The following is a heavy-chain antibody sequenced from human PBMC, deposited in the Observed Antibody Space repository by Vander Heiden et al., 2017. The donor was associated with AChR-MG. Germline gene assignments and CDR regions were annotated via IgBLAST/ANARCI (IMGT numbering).Heavy chain of an antibody. Sequence: QGRLHQSGAGLLKPSETLSLTCGVSGGSFSGNYWSWIRQSPGRGLEWIGEINHSGSINYHPSLNNRVTISVDTSKNLFSLRLKSVTAADTAVYYCATGPGSWQALFDWDQGTLVPVS. CDR1: GGSFSGNY. D-gene: IGHD3-10*02. V-gene: IGHV4-34*01. J-gene: IGHJ4*02. CDR3: ATGPGSWQALFD. CDR2: INHSGSI.